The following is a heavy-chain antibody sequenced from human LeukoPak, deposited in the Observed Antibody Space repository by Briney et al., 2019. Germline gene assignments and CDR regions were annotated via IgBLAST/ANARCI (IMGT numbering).Heavy chain of an antibody. CDR1: GFTFSSFE. CDR3: ARESSGSGGALEV. D-gene: IGHD3-10*01. Sequence: GGSLRLSCAASGFTFSSFEMKWVRQAPGKGLEWVSYISSGGSTIYYADSVKGRFTISRDNAKNSLYLQMNSLRAEDTAVYYCARESSGSGGALEVWGQGTLVTVSS. V-gene: IGHV3-48*03. CDR2: ISSGGSTI. J-gene: IGHJ4*02.